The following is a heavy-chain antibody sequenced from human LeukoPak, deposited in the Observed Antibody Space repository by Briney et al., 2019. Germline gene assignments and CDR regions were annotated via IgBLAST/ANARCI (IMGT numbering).Heavy chain of an antibody. J-gene: IGHJ4*02. CDR3: ASGVGAAAGTPNYFDY. D-gene: IGHD6-13*01. Sequence: ASVKVSCKASGYTFTGYYMHWVRQAPGQGLEWMGIINPSGGSTSYAQKFQGRVTMTRDMSTSTVYMELSSLRSEDTAVYYCASGVGAAAGTPNYFDYWGQGTLVTVSS. CDR1: GYTFTGYY. V-gene: IGHV1-46*01. CDR2: INPSGGST.